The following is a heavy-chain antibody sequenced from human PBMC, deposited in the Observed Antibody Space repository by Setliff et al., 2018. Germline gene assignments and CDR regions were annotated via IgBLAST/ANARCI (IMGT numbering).Heavy chain of an antibody. J-gene: IGHJ4*02. D-gene: IGHD1-26*01. Sequence: VASVKVSCKASGYTFTAYDIHWMRQAPGQSLEWMGWINGVNGNTKYSQNFQGRVTLTSDTSANTAFMELSSLRSEDSSMYYCARGQTVGPNSGKDYWGQGTLVTVSS. V-gene: IGHV1-3*01. CDR3: ARGQTVGPNSGKDY. CDR1: GYTFTAYD. CDR2: INGVNGNT.